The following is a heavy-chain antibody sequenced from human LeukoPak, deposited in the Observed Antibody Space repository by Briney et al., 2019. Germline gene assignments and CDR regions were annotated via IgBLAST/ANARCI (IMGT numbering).Heavy chain of an antibody. CDR2: INRDGTET. CDR1: GFTFTGFF. D-gene: IGHD6-19*01. J-gene: IGHJ2*01. Sequence: GGSLRLSCAASGFTFTGFFMSWLRQAPGKGLEWVVNINRDGTETYYVGSVKGRFTISRDNSKNTPYLQMNSLRAEDTAVYYCARDLGEQWLYWYFDLWGRGTLVTVSS. CDR3: ARDLGEQWLYWYFDL. V-gene: IGHV3-7*01.